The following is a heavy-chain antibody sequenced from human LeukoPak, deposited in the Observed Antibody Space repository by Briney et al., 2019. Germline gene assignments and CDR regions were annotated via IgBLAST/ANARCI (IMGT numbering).Heavy chain of an antibody. D-gene: IGHD2-15*01. CDR1: GYTFTSYG. CDR2: INPNSGGT. V-gene: IGHV1-2*02. J-gene: IGHJ6*03. Sequence: ASMKVSCKASGYTFTSYGISWVRQAPGQGLEWMGWINPNSGGTNYAQKFQGRVTMTRDTSISTAYMELSRLRSDDTAVYYCARDLVVVVGLYYYYMDVWGKGTTVTVSS. CDR3: ARDLVVVVGLYYYYMDV.